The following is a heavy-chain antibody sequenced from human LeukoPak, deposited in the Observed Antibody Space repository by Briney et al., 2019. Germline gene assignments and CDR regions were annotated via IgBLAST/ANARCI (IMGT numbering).Heavy chain of an antibody. CDR2: ISWNSGSI. D-gene: IGHD3-10*01. J-gene: IGHJ6*02. V-gene: IGHV3-9*01. CDR3: ARGGGYGSANYGTPYGMDV. Sequence: PGGSLRLSCATSGFTFDDYAMHWVRQAPGKGLEWVSGISWNSGSISYAHSVKGRFTISRDNAKNSLYLQMNSLRAEDTALYYCARGGGYGSANYGTPYGMDVWGQGTTVTVSS. CDR1: GFTFDDYA.